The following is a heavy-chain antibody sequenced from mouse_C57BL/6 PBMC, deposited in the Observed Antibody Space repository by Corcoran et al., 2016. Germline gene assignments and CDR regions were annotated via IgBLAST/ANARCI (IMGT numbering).Heavy chain of an antibody. D-gene: IGHD1-1*01. Sequence: QIQLVQSGPELKKPGETVKISCKASGYTFTTYGMSWVKQAPGKGLKWMGWINTYSGVPTYADDFKGRFALSLETSASTAYLEIHNLKSEDTATYFCARDTNWYFDVWGIGTTVTVSS. CDR2: INTYSGVP. J-gene: IGHJ1*03. CDR1: GYTFTTYG. V-gene: IGHV9-3*01. CDR3: ARDTNWYFDV.